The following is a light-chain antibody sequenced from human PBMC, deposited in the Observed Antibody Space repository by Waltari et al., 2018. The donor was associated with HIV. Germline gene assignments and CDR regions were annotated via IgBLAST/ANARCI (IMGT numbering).Light chain of an antibody. CDR3: SSYTSSSTLYV. CDR1: SSNVGAYHY. V-gene: IGLV2-14*01. Sequence: QSAPTQPASVSGSPGQSITISCTGTSSNVGAYHYVSWYQHHPGKAPKLLIYEVTNRPSGVSNRFSGSKSGNTASLTISGLQAEDEADYYCSSYTSSSTLYVFGTGTKVTVL. CDR2: EVT. J-gene: IGLJ1*01.